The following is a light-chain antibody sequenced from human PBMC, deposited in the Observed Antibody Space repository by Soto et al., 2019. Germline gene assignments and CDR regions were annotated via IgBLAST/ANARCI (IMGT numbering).Light chain of an antibody. J-gene: IGLJ2*01. CDR3: QTWGTGFQV. V-gene: IGLV4-69*01. Sequence: QAVVTQSPSASASLGASVKLTCTLSSGHSSYAIAWHQKQPGEGPRYLMDLNNDGSHTKGDGIPDRFSGSSSGAERYLIISSLQSEDEADYYCQTWGTGFQVFGGGTKVTVL. CDR2: LNNDGSH. CDR1: SGHSSYA.